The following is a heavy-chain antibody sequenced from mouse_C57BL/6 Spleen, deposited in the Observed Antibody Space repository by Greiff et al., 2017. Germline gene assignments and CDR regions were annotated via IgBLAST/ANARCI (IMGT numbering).Heavy chain of an antibody. D-gene: IGHD1-1*01. V-gene: IGHV1-39*01. Sequence: VQLQQSGPELVKPGASVKISCKASGYSFTDYNMNWVKQSNGKSLEWIGVINPNYGTTSHNQKFKGKATLTVDQSSSKAYMQLNSLTSEDSAVYYCARKLITTVVDWYFDVWGTGTTVTVSS. CDR2: INPNYGTT. CDR3: ARKLITTVVDWYFDV. CDR1: GYSFTDYN. J-gene: IGHJ1*03.